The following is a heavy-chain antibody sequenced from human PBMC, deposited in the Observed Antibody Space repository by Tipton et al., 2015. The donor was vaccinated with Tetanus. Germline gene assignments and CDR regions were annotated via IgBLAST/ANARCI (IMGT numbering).Heavy chain of an antibody. CDR1: GDSVTASH. CDR3: ARVANRSRRRGFDI. V-gene: IGHV4-59*02. Sequence: LRLSCNVSGDSVTASHWSWIRQPPGKGLEWIAKIYFREGTDYNPSLQGRATISLDTSKSQISLKLLSVTAADTGVYYCARVANRSRRRGFDIWGQGTMVAVSS. J-gene: IGHJ3*02. D-gene: IGHD2/OR15-2a*01. CDR2: IYFREGT.